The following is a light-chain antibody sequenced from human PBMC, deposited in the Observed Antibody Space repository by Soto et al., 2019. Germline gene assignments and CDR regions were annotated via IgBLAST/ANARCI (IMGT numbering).Light chain of an antibody. V-gene: IGLV3-1*01. CDR3: QAWDSSTASGVV. CDR1: KLGDKY. J-gene: IGLJ2*01. Sequence: SYELTQPPSVSVSPGQTASITCSGDKLGDKYACWYQQKPGQSPVLVIYQDSKRPSGIPERFSGSNSGNTATLTISGTQAMDEADYYCQAWDSSTASGVVFGGGTKLNVL. CDR2: QDS.